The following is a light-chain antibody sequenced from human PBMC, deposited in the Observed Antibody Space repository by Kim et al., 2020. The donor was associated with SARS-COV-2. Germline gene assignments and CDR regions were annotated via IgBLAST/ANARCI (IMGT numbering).Light chain of an antibody. J-gene: IGKJ4*01. CDR1: QDISNH. CDR2: DGS. CDR3: QQYDNFPRT. Sequence: ASVGDRVTSSCQASQDISNHLKWYQQKPGKAPKLLIYDGSILEAGVPSRFSGSGSGTDFTFSIRSLQPEDIATYYCQQYDNFPRTFGGGTKVDIK. V-gene: IGKV1-33*01.